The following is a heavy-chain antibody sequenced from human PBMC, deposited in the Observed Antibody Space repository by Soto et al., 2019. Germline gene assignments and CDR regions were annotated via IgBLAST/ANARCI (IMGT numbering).Heavy chain of an antibody. J-gene: IGHJ6*03. D-gene: IGHD2-2*01. CDR2: IYYSGST. CDR3: ANHCSSTNYYYHYYHLDV. CDR1: GGSISSSSYY. Sequence: SETLSLTCTVSGGSISSSSYYWGWIRQPPGKGLEWIGSIYYSGSTYYNPSLKSRVTISVDTSKNQFSLKLSSVTAADTAVYYCANHCSSTNYYYHYYHLDVWGKGTTVTVSS. V-gene: IGHV4-39*01.